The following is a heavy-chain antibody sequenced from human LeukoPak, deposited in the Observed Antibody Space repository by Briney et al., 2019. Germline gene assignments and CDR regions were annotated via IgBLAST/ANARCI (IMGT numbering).Heavy chain of an antibody. CDR2: ISAYNGNT. CDR3: ARVYSQGYYYYYMDV. CDR1: GYTFTSYG. D-gene: IGHD2-15*01. V-gene: IGHV1-18*01. Sequence: ASVKVSCKASGYTFTSYGISWVRQAPGQGLEWMGWISAYNGNTNYAQKLQGRVTMTTDTSTSTAYMELRSLRSDDTAVYYCARVYSQGYYYYYMDVWGKGTTVTVSS. J-gene: IGHJ6*03.